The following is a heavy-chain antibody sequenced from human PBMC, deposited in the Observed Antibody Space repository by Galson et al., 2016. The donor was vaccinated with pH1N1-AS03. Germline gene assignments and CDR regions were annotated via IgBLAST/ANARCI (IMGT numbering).Heavy chain of an antibody. V-gene: IGHV4-39*01. CDR2: VYYRGST. CDR1: GGFISSSPYY. D-gene: IGHD6-19*01. J-gene: IGHJ4*02. CDR3: ARSPRLISVAGTFPSRFDF. Sequence: TLSLTCTVSGGFISSSPYYWGWVRQPPGKGLEWIGSVYYRGSTYYSLSLRSRVTISIDTSQNQFSLHLSSLTAADTALYYCARSPRLISVAGTFPSRFDFWGQGTLVTVSS.